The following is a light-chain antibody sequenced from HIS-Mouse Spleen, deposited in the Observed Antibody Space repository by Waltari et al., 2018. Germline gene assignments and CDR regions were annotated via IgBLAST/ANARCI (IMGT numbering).Light chain of an antibody. V-gene: IGKV1-8*01. CDR3: QQYYSYPLT. Sequence: AIRMTQSPSSLSASTGTRVTLTCRAIQGISRYLAWYQQKPGKAPKLLIYAASTLQSGVPSRFSGSGSGTDFTLTISCLQSEDFATYYCQQYYSYPLTFGGGTKVEIK. CDR2: AAS. CDR1: QGISRY. J-gene: IGKJ4*01.